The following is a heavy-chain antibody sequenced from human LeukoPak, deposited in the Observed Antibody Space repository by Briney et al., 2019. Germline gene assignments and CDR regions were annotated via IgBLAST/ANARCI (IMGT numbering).Heavy chain of an antibody. CDR1: GGSIGTYY. CDR2: IYYSGNI. J-gene: IGHJ4*02. CDR3: ARGFTLGIVLMVYAPYYFDY. Sequence: SETLSLTCTVSGGSIGTYYWSWIRQPPGKGLEWIGYIYYSGNINYNPSLESRVTISVDTSKNQFSLKLSSVTAADTAVYYCARGFTLGIVLMVYAPYYFDYWGQGTLVTVSS. V-gene: IGHV4-59*12. D-gene: IGHD2-8*01.